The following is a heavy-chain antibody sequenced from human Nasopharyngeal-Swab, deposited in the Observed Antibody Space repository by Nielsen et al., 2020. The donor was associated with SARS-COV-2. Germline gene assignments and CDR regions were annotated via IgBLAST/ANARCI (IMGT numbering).Heavy chain of an antibody. D-gene: IGHD3-10*01. CDR3: ARDWAHYYGSGALLLWWFDP. CDR2: ISYDGSNK. CDR1: GFTFSSYA. Sequence: GGSLRLSCAASGFTFSSYAMHWVRQAPGKGLEWVAVISYDGSNKYYADSMKGRFTISRDNSKNTLYLQMNSLRAEDTAVYYCARDWAHYYGSGALLLWWFDPWGQGTLVTVSS. V-gene: IGHV3-30-3*01. J-gene: IGHJ5*02.